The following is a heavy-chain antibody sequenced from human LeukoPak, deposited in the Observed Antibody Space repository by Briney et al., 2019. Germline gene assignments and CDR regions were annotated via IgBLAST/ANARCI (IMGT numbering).Heavy chain of an antibody. D-gene: IGHD6-6*01. CDR2: IDPSDSYT. J-gene: IGHJ6*02. V-gene: IGHV5-10-1*01. Sequence: GESLKISCKGSGYSFTSYWISWVRQTPGKGLEWMGRIDPSDSYTNYSPSFQGHVTISADKSISTAYLQWSSLKASDTAMYYCARTIYSSSSYYYYVMDVWGQGTTVTVSS. CDR1: GYSFTSYW. CDR3: ARTIYSSSSYYYYVMDV.